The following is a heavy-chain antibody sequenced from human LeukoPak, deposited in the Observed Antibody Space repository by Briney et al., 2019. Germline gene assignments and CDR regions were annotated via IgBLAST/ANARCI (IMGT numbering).Heavy chain of an antibody. Sequence: GGSLRLSCAASGFTFSSYWMSWVRQAPGKGLEWVANIKQDGSEKCYVDSVKGRFTISRDNAKNSLYLQMNSLRAEDTAVYYCARESATWRHYYDSTADAFDIWGQGTMVTVSS. V-gene: IGHV3-7*01. CDR1: GFTFSSYW. D-gene: IGHD3-22*01. J-gene: IGHJ3*02. CDR2: IKQDGSEK. CDR3: ARESATWRHYYDSTADAFDI.